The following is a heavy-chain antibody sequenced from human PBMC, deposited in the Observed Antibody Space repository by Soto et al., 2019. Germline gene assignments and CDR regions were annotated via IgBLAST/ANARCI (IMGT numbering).Heavy chain of an antibody. CDR2: IAPSDSYT. V-gene: IGHV5-10-1*01. CDR1: GYTFSNYW. Sequence: GESLKISCKGSGYTFSNYWISWVRQMPGEGLQWTGRIAPSDSYTIYSPSFQDHVTISADKSISTAYLQWSGLKASDTAMYYCARHFPYGSMTICNGPFDYWCQGTLVTVSS. J-gene: IGHJ4*02. D-gene: IGHD2-2*01. CDR3: ARHFPYGSMTICNGPFDY.